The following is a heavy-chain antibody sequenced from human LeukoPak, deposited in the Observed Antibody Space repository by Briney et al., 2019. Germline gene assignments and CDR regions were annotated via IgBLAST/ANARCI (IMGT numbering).Heavy chain of an antibody. Sequence: SETLSLTCTVSGGSISSSSYYWGWIRQPPGTGLEWIGSIYYSGSTYYNPSLKSRVTISVDTSKNQFSLKLSSVTAADTAVYYCARTGYSSSWYPGAYYYYYMDVWGKGTTVTISS. CDR1: GGSISSSSYY. J-gene: IGHJ6*03. V-gene: IGHV4-39*01. CDR2: IYYSGST. D-gene: IGHD6-13*01. CDR3: ARTGYSSSWYPGAYYYYYMDV.